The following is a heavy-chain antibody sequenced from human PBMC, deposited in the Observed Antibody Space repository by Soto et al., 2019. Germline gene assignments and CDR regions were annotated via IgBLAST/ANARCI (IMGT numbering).Heavy chain of an antibody. Sequence: EVQLVESGGGLVQPGGSLRLSCAASGFTFSSYAMHWVRQAPGKGLEYVSVISGNGDSTYYANSVKGRFTISRDNSKNTLYLQMGSLRAEEMAVYYCARRGYGLYFDYWGQGTLVTVSS. CDR3: ARRGYGLYFDY. D-gene: IGHD3-10*01. V-gene: IGHV3-64*01. J-gene: IGHJ4*02. CDR1: GFTFSSYA. CDR2: ISGNGDST.